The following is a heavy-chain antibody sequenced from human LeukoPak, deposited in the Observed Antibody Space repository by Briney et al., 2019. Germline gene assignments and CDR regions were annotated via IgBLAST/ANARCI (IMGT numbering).Heavy chain of an antibody. V-gene: IGHV4-39*07. J-gene: IGHJ5*02. CDR1: GVSISSSNSY. CDR2: IYYSGNT. D-gene: IGHD5-12*01. Sequence: SETLSLTCTVSGVSISSSNSYWGWIRQPPGKGLEWIGSIYYSGNTYYNASLKSQVSISIDTSKNQFSLRLNSVTSADTAMYYCARVELIVALPTSFDPWGQGTLVTVSS. CDR3: ARVELIVALPTSFDP.